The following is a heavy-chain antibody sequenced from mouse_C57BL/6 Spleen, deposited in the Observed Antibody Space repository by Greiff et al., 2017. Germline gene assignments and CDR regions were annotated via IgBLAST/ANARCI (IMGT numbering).Heavy chain of an antibody. CDR2: IYPRSGNT. CDR3: AREDYGSSYLDY. J-gene: IGHJ2*01. V-gene: IGHV1-81*01. CDR1: GYTFTSYG. D-gene: IGHD1-1*01. Sequence: QVQLQQSGAELARPGASVKLSCKASGYTFTSYGISWVKQRTGQGLEWIGEIYPRSGNTYYNEKFKGKATLTADKSSSTAYMELRSLTSEDSAVYFCAREDYGSSYLDYGGQGTTLTVSS.